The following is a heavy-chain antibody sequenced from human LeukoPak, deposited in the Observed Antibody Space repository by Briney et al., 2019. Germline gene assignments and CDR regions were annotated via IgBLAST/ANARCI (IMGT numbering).Heavy chain of an antibody. V-gene: IGHV3-23*01. J-gene: IGHJ4*02. Sequence: GGSLRLSCAASGFIFSNYAMSWVRQAPGKGLEWVSGISGSGGTTVYADSMKGRFTISRDNAKNSLYLQMSSLRAEDTAFYYCARNMGSGYYFAEGYWGQGILVTVSS. D-gene: IGHD3-22*01. CDR2: ISGSGGTT. CDR1: GFIFSNYA. CDR3: ARNMGSGYYFAEGY.